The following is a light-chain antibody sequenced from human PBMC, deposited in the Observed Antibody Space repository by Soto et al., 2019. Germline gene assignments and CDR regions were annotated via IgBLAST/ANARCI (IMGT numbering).Light chain of an antibody. J-gene: IGKJ1*01. CDR1: QSISSW. CDR2: DAS. Sequence: DIPITQSPSTLSASVGDRVTITFRASQSISSWLAWYQQKPGKAPKLLIYDASSLESGVPSRFSGSGSGTEFTLTISSLQPDDFATYYCQQYNSYWTFGQGTKVDIK. CDR3: QQYNSYWT. V-gene: IGKV1-5*01.